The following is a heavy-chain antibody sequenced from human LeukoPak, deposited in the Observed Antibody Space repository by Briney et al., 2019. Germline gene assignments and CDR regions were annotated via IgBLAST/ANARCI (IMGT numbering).Heavy chain of an antibody. J-gene: IGHJ5*02. D-gene: IGHD3-10*01. V-gene: IGHV6-1*01. Sequence: SQTLSLTCAISGDSVSSNSAAWNWIRQSPSRGLEWLGRTYYRSKWYNDYAVSVKSRITINPDTSKNQFSLQLNSVTPEDTAVYYCARARRLGLWFGELLGWFDPWGQGTLVTVSS. CDR1: GDSVSSNSAA. CDR3: ARARRLGLWFGELLGWFDP. CDR2: TYYRSKWYN.